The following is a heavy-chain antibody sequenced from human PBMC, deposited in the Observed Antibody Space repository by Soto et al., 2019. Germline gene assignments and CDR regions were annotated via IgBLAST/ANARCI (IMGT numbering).Heavy chain of an antibody. D-gene: IGHD1-1*01. V-gene: IGHV4-59*08. Sequence: QVQLQQSGPGLVKPSETLSLTCSVSSGPSSSHNWGWIRQPPGRGLEWIGYVYSTGGTRYNPSLKRRVTIAEYTATHHVSLPLTSVTAADTAVYYCVRQGIGNLHGLVDVSGQGTTVRVSS. J-gene: IGHJ6*02. CDR2: VYSTGGT. CDR3: VRQGIGNLHGLVDV. CDR1: SGPSSSHN.